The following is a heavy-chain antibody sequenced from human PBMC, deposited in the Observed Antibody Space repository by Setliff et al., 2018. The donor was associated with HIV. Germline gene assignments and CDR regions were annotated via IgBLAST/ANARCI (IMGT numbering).Heavy chain of an antibody. CDR1: GGTFSSYA. V-gene: IGHV1-69*05. CDR2: IIPMFGAR. CDR3: ARGQSQGYAYSGSYGAFDI. D-gene: IGHD1-26*01. J-gene: IGHJ3*02. Sequence: GASVKVSCKASGGTFSSYAINWVRQAPGQGLEWMGGIIPMFGARNYAQKFQGRVTITTDESTSTAYMELSSLRSEDTALYYCARGQSQGYAYSGSYGAFDIWGQVTMVTVSS.